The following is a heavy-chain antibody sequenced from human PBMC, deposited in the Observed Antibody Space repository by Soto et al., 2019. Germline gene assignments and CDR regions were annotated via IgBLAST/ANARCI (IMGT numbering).Heavy chain of an antibody. CDR2: IDHVGGT. CDR1: GGFLSESY. V-gene: IGHV4-34*01. D-gene: IGHD3-16*01. J-gene: IGHJ5*02. CDR3: VRIRYQLPSSVLWLDP. Sequence: SETLSLTCAVYGGFLSESYWTWIRQPPGKGLEWIGEIDHVGGTNYNPSLKSRVTMSVDTSQNQFSLRLISVTAADTAMYFCVRIRYQLPSSVLWLDPWGQGTPVTVSS.